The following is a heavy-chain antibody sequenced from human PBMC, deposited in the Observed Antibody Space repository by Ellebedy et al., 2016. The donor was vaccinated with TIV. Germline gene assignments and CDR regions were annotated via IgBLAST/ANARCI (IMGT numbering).Heavy chain of an antibody. Sequence: GESLKISXAASGFTFSSYAIHWVRQAPGKGLEWVSVISYDGSNKYFADSVKGRFTISRDNSKNTLYLQMNSLRPEDTAVYYCARDGEESAVREFYYFDYWGQGTLVTVSS. CDR3: ARDGEESAVREFYYFDY. J-gene: IGHJ4*02. V-gene: IGHV3-30-3*01. CDR2: ISYDGSNK. D-gene: IGHD3-10*01. CDR1: GFTFSSYA.